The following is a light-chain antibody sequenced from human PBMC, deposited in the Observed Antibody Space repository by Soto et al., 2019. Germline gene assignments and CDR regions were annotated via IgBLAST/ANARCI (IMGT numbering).Light chain of an antibody. Sequence: DIQMTQSPSSLSASVGDRVTITCRASQGIRTDLGWYQQKPGKAPKRLIYSASSLQSGVPSRFSGSGSGTEFTLTISSLQPDDFATYYCQHYNSYSEAFGQGTKVDIK. V-gene: IGKV1-17*01. CDR1: QGIRTD. J-gene: IGKJ1*01. CDR3: QHYNSYSEA. CDR2: SAS.